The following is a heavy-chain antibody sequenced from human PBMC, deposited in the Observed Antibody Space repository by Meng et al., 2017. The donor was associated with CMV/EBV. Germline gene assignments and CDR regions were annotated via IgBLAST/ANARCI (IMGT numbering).Heavy chain of an antibody. D-gene: IGHD3-3*01. CDR3: ARVKAYGVWIGYYTTTYHGMDV. V-gene: IGHV3-30-3*01. CDR2: ISYDGSNK. Sequence: GESLKISCAASGFTFSSYAMHWVRQAPGKGLEWVALISYDGSNKYYADSVKGRFTISRDNSKNTLYLQMNSLRAEDTAVYYCARVKAYGVWIGYYTTTYHGMDVWGQGTSVTVSS. CDR1: GFTFSSYA. J-gene: IGHJ6*02.